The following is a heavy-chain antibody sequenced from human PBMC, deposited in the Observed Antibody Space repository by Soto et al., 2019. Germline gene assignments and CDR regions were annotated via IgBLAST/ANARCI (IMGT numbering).Heavy chain of an antibody. Sequence: QVQLQESGPGLVKPSETLSLTCTVSGGSVSSGGDYWSWIRQPPGKGLEWIGYIYYSGSTNYNPSLKSRVTISVDTSKNQFDLKLSSVTAADTAVYYCARKGAVAGTGWYFDLWGRGTLVTVSS. J-gene: IGHJ2*01. V-gene: IGHV4-61*08. D-gene: IGHD6-19*01. CDR1: GGSVSSGGDY. CDR3: ARKGAVAGTGWYFDL. CDR2: IYYSGST.